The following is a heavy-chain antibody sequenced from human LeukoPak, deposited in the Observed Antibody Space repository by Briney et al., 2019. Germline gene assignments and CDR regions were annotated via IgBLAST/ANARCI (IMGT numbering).Heavy chain of an antibody. J-gene: IGHJ4*02. D-gene: IGHD1-7*01. CDR2: INHSGST. Sequence: SETLSLTCAVYGGSFSGYYWSWIRQPPGKGLEWIGEINHSGSTNYNPSLKSRVTISVDTSKNQFSLKLSSVTAADTAVYYCARFAELPSFDYWGQGTLVTVSS. CDR1: GGSFSGYY. V-gene: IGHV4-34*01. CDR3: ARFAELPSFDY.